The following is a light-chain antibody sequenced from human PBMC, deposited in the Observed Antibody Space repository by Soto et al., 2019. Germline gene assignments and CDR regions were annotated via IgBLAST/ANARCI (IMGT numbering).Light chain of an antibody. V-gene: IGKV2-28*01. CDR2: LGS. Sequence: DIVMTQSPLSLPVTPGEPASISCRSSQSLLQTNGYNYLDWYLQKPGQSPQLLIYLGSNRASGVPDRYSGSGSGSEFTLKISRVEAEDVGVYYCMQALQTPWAFGQGTEVEIK. CDR3: MQALQTPWA. CDR1: QSLLQTNGYNY. J-gene: IGKJ1*01.